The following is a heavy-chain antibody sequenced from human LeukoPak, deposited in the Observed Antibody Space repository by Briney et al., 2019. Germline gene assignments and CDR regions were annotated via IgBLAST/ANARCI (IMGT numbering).Heavy chain of an antibody. CDR3: ARFSMVRGVIMAFDY. J-gene: IGHJ4*02. D-gene: IGHD3-10*01. CDR2: INPNSGGT. CDR1: GYTFTGYY. V-gene: IGHV1-2*02. Sequence: PSVKVSCKASGYTFTGYYMHWVRQAPGQGLEWMGWINPNSGGTNYAQKFQGRVTMTRDTSISTAYMELSRLRSDDTAVYYCARFSMVRGVIMAFDYWGQGTLVTVSS.